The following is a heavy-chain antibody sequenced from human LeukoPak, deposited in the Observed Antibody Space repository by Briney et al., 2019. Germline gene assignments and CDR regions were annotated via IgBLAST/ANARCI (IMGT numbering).Heavy chain of an antibody. Sequence: SETLSLTCTVSGDSISSYFWNWIRQPPGKGLEWIGYISYTGSSNYNPSLKSRVTMSVDTSKNQFSLKMSSVTAADTAVYYCARGVDENSPVQIVLWGQGTLVTVSS. J-gene: IGHJ4*02. CDR1: GDSISSYF. CDR3: ARGVDENSPVQIVL. D-gene: IGHD1-1*01. CDR2: ISYTGSS. V-gene: IGHV4-59*01.